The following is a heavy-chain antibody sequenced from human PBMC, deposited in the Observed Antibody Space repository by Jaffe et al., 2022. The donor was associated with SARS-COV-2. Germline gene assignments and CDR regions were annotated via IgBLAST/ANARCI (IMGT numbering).Heavy chain of an antibody. Sequence: EVQLVESGGGVVQPGGSLKLSCAASGFTFSDSAIHWVRQASGKGLEWVGRIREKAKNYATAYAASVKGRFTISRDESKNTAYLQMNSLKTEDSAIYYCTNYHYHSSGDYYTNDNWGQGTLVTVSS. J-gene: IGHJ4*02. CDR3: TNYHYHSSGDYYTNDN. V-gene: IGHV3-73*02. CDR1: GFTFSDSA. CDR2: IREKAKNYAT. D-gene: IGHD3-22*01.